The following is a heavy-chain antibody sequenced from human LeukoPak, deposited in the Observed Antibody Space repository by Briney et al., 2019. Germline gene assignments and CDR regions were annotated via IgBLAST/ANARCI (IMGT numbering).Heavy chain of an antibody. V-gene: IGHV3-21*01. D-gene: IGHD1-26*01. CDR2: ISSSCYI. J-gene: IGHJ4*02. CDR3: ARYRELRVLDFDY. CDR1: GFTFSSYS. Sequence: GGSLRLSCAASGFTFSSYSMNWVRQAPGKGLEWVSSISSSCYIYYADSVKGRFTISRDNAKNSLYLQMNSLRAEDTAVYYCARYRELRVLDFDYWGQGTLVTVSS.